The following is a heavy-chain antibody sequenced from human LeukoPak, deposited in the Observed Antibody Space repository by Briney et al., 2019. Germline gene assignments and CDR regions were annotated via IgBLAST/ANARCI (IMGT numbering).Heavy chain of an antibody. CDR3: ATPLDTAMDYYFDY. D-gene: IGHD5-18*01. CDR2: ISYDGSNK. V-gene: IGHV3-30*03. Sequence: TGGSLRLSCAASGFTFSSYGMHWVRQAPGKGLEWVAVISYDGSNKYYADSVKGRFTISRDNSKNTLYLQMNSLRAEDTAVYYCATPLDTAMDYYFDYWGQGTLVTVSS. CDR1: GFTFSSYG. J-gene: IGHJ4*02.